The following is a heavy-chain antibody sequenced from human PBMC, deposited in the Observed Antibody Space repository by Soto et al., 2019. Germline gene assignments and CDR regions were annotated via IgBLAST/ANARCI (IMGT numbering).Heavy chain of an antibody. CDR1: GGSISSGGFY. CDR2: IYHSGNT. Sequence: QVQLQESGPGLVQPSQTLSLTCTVSGGSISSGGFYWSWIRQHPEKGLEWIGWIYHSGNTYYNPSLKSRVTLSEDPSKNQFSLKLTSVTAADTAVYYCARGTYQYYDSSGVQNRFDPWGQGTLVTVSS. V-gene: IGHV4-31*03. D-gene: IGHD3-22*01. J-gene: IGHJ5*02. CDR3: ARGTYQYYDSSGVQNRFDP.